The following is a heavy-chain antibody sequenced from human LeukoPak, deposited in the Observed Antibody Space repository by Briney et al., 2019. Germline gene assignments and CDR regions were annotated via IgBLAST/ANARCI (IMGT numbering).Heavy chain of an antibody. J-gene: IGHJ1*01. CDR1: GFTFSNAW. CDR3: TTAMKVTAILYFQH. V-gene: IGHV3-15*01. D-gene: IGHD2-21*02. Sequence: GGSLRLSCAASGFTFSNAWMSWVRQAPAQGLEWVGRIKSQTEGGTTDYAAPVKGRFTISRDDSKNTLYLQMDSLQTEDTAVYYCTTAMKVTAILYFQHWGQGTLVTVSS. CDR2: IKSQTEGGTT.